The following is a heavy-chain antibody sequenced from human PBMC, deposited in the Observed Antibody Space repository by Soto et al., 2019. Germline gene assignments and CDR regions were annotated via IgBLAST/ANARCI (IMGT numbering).Heavy chain of an antibody. J-gene: IGHJ6*03. D-gene: IGHD3-10*01. CDR3: ARLLITMVRGPYMDV. V-gene: IGHV4-59*08. Sequence: SETLSPTCTFSGVSISNNYWKWERPPPGKGLEWIVYIYYSGSTNYNPALKSRVTISVDTSKNQFSLKLSSVTAADTALYYCARLLITMVRGPYMDVWGKGTTVTVSS. CDR1: GVSISNNY. CDR2: IYYSGST.